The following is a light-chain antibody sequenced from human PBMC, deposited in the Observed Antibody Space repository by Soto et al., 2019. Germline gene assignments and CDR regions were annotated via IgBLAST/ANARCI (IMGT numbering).Light chain of an antibody. CDR1: SSDVGAYKY. J-gene: IGLJ3*02. V-gene: IGLV1-51*01. CDR3: GTWDSSLSAGV. CDR2: DNN. Sequence: QSVLTQPASVSGSPGQSITISCTGTSSDVGAYKYVSWYQQLPGTAPKLLIYDNNKRPSGIPDRFSGSKSGTSATLGITGLQTGDEADYYCGTWDSSLSAGVFGVGTQLTVL.